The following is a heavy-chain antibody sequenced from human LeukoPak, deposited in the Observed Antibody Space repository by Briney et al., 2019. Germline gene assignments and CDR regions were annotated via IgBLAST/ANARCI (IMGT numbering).Heavy chain of an antibody. D-gene: IGHD3-22*01. CDR3: ARGVNTISFTFDY. CDR1: GFIFRDYS. J-gene: IGHJ4*02. V-gene: IGHV3-43*02. Sequence: HPGGSLRLSCAASGFIFRDYSMHWVRQVPGKGLEWVSLISGDGVTTYYADSVKGRFTIFRDNHEDSLYLQMNTLRTEDTAFYYCARGVNTISFTFDYWARGSLVTVSS. CDR2: ISGDGVTT.